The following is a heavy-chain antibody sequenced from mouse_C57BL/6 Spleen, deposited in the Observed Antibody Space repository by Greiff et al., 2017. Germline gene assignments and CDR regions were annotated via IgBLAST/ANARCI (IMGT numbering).Heavy chain of an antibody. CDR3: ARYIRGYAMDY. CDR2: IRNKANGYTT. J-gene: IGHJ4*01. Sequence: EVKLVESGGGLVQPGGSLSLSCAASGFTFTDYYMSWVRQPPGKALEWLGFIRNKANGYTTEYSASVKGRFTISRDNSQSILYLQMNALGAEDSATYYCARYIRGYAMDYWGQGTSVTVSS. CDR1: GFTFTDYY. V-gene: IGHV7-3*01.